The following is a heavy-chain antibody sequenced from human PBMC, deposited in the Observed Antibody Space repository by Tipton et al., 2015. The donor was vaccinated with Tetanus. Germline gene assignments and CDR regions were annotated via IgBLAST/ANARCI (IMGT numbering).Heavy chain of an antibody. CDR1: GGPVSSSNW. V-gene: IGHV4-4*02. CDR2: IYYSGTT. J-gene: IGHJ4*02. Sequence: TLSLTCDVSGGPVSSSNWWSWVRQAPGKGLEWIGEIYYSGTTNYNPSLKSRVTISTDKSKNQVSLRLNSVTAADTAVYYCARADYNFAKKGPFDSWGQGTQVIVS. D-gene: IGHD3-3*01. CDR3: ARADYNFAKKGPFDS.